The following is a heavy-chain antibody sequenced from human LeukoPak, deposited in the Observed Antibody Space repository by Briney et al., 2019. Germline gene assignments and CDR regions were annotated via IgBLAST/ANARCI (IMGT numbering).Heavy chain of an antibody. CDR2: ISGSSYYI. J-gene: IGHJ4*02. D-gene: IGHD3-22*01. CDR3: ARDANYDSSGRPDY. V-gene: IGHV3-21*01. Sequence: GGSLRLSCAASGFTFSSYTVNWIRQAPGKGLEWVSSISGSSYYIYYADSVRGRFTISRDNAKNTLYLQMNTLRVEDTAVYYCARDANYDSSGRPDYWGQGTLVTVSS. CDR1: GFTFSSYT.